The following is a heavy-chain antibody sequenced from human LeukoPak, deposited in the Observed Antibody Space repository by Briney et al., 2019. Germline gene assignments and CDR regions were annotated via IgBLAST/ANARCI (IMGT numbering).Heavy chain of an antibody. D-gene: IGHD4-17*01. CDR3: ARDRPGAY. J-gene: IGHJ4*02. CDR2: IYSGGST. V-gene: IGHV3-53*01. CDR1: GFTVSSNY. Sequence: GGSLRLSCAASGFTVSSNYMSWVRQAPGKGLEWVSVIYSGGSTYYADSVKGRFTISRDNAKNSLYLQMNSLRAEDTAVYYCARDRPGAYWGQGTLVTVSS.